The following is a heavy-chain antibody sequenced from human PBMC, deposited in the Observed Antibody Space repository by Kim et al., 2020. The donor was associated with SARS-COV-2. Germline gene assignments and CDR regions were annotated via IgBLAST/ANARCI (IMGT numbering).Heavy chain of an antibody. D-gene: IGHD2-15*01. CDR2: INPDSGAA. CDR3: ARDREKWSHYYCMDV. CDR1: GYSFTAYY. V-gene: IGHV1-2*04. J-gene: IGHJ6*02. Sequence: ASVKVSCKASGYSFTAYYIHWVRQAPGQGLEWMGWINPDSGAANSAQKFQGWVTLTRDTSIRTAYMELSRLRSDDTAVYYCARDREKWSHYYCMDVWGQGTPVTVSS.